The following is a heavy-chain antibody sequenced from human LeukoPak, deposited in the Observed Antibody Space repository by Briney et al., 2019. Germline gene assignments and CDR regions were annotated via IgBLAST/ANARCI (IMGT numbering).Heavy chain of an antibody. Sequence: PSETLSLTCTVSGVSISTYYWSWIRQPPGKGLEWIGYINHSGSSNYNPSLKSRVTISVDTSKNQFSLKLTSVTAADTAMYNCARVLMEFGDVYYFDYWGQGTLVTVSS. CDR3: ARVLMEFGDVYYFDY. CDR1: GVSISTYY. V-gene: IGHV4-59*01. J-gene: IGHJ4*02. CDR2: INHSGSS. D-gene: IGHD3-10*01.